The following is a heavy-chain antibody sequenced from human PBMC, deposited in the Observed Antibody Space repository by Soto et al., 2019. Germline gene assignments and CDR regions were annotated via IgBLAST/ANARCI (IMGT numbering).Heavy chain of an antibody. CDR2: IDPSDSYT. J-gene: IGHJ4*02. CDR1: GYSFTSYW. CDR3: ARLQPAAGDNDLTFDY. V-gene: IGHV5-10-1*01. D-gene: IGHD6-13*01. Sequence: PGESLKISCKGSGYSFTSYWISWVRQMPGKGLEWMGRIDPSDSYTNYSPSFQGHVTISADKSISTAYLQWSSLKASDTAMYYCARLQPAAGDNDLTFDYWGQGTRVTVSS.